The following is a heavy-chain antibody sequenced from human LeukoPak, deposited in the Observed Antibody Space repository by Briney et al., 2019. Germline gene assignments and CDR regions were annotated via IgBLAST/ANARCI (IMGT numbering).Heavy chain of an antibody. Sequence: GGNLRLYCAGYAFTYSNAWMSRDPQAPGNGLKWFSRIKSKNASCATDYASPVKSRFTIKRDDSKNTLYLQMNSLKTEDTAVYYCTTDGVVVVPAAMPGDYWGQGTLVTVSS. D-gene: IGHD2-2*01. V-gene: IGHV3-15*01. CDR3: TTDGVVVVPAAMPGDY. J-gene: IGHJ4*02. CDR1: AFTYSNAW. CDR2: IKSKNASCAT.